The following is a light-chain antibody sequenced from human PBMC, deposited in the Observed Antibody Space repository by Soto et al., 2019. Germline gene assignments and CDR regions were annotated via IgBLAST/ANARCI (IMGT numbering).Light chain of an antibody. J-gene: IGKJ1*01. CDR1: QSVDSAF. V-gene: IGKV3-20*01. CDR3: QQYASSLT. Sequence: EIVLTQSPGSLSLSLGQRATLSCRASQSVDSAFFAWYQQKPGQPPRLLMYGASRRATGIPDRFSGSGSGTDFTLTISRLEPEDFAVYYCQQYASSLTFGQGTKVEI. CDR2: GAS.